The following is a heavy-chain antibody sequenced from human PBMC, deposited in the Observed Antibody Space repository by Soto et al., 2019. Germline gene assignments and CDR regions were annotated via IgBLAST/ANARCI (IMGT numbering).Heavy chain of an antibody. CDR3: AKVLVRGVYYFDY. J-gene: IGHJ4*02. V-gene: IGHV3-23*01. CDR2: ISGSGGST. Sequence: GGSLRLSCAASGFTFSSYAMSWVRQAPGKGLEWVSAISGSGGSTYYADSVKGRFTMSRDNSKNTLYLQMNSLRAEDTAVYYCAKVLVRGVYYFDYWGQGTLVTVSS. D-gene: IGHD3-10*01. CDR1: GFTFSSYA.